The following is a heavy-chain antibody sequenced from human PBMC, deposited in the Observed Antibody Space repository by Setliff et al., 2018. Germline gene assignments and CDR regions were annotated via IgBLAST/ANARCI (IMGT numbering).Heavy chain of an antibody. CDR3: ARHVGIRGRGYNYYYYYMDV. V-gene: IGHV4-39*01. J-gene: IGHJ6*03. Sequence: PSETLSLTCTVSGGSLRSNFWGWIRQPPGKGLEWIGSTYYSGDTSYNPPLKSRVTMSVDMSRNQFSLKLSSVTAADTAVYSCARHVGIRGRGYNYYYYYMDVWGKGTTVTVSS. D-gene: IGHD3-10*01. CDR2: TYYSGDT. CDR1: GGSLRSNF.